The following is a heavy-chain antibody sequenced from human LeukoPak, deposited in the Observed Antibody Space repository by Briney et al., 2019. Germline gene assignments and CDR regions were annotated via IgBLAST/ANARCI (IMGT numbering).Heavy chain of an antibody. CDR1: GYTSTSYY. D-gene: IGHD5-12*01. V-gene: IGHV1-46*01. CDR2: INPSGGST. Sequence: ASVKVSCKASGYTSTSYYMHWVRQAPGQGLEWMGIINPSGGSTSYAQKFQGRVTMTRDTSTSTVYMELSSLRSEDTAVYYCASLYSGYDHEPQYSCGWYPFDYWGQGTLVTVSS. CDR3: ASLYSGYDHEPQYSCGWYPFDY. J-gene: IGHJ4*02.